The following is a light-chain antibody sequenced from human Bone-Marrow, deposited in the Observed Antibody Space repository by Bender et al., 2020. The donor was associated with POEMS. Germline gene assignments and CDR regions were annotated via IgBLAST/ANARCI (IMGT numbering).Light chain of an antibody. Sequence: QSALTQPASVSGSPGQSITISCTGTSGDVGAYNYVSWYQQHPGKAPKVIIYDVSNRPSGVSNRFSGSKSDNTASLTISGLQADDEADYYCSSYTSSASFVFGTGTKVTVL. CDR2: DVS. J-gene: IGLJ1*01. CDR1: SGDVGAYNY. CDR3: SSYTSSASFV. V-gene: IGLV2-14*03.